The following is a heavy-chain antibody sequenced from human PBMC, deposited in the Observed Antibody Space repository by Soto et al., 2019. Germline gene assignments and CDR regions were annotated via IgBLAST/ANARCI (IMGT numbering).Heavy chain of an antibody. CDR2: ISSTTNYI. Sequence: GGSLRLSCAASGFTFSSYAMNWVRQAPGKGLEWVSSISSTTNYIYYGDSMKGRFTISRDNAKNSLYLEMNSLRAEDTAVYYCARESEDLTSNFDYWGQGTLGTVSS. CDR3: ARESEDLTSNFDY. J-gene: IGHJ4*02. CDR1: GFTFSSYA. V-gene: IGHV3-21*06.